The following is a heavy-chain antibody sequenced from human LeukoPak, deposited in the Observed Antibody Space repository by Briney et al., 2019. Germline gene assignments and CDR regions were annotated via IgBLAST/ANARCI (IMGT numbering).Heavy chain of an antibody. D-gene: IGHD3-22*01. CDR3: ARDRSPYDSSGSYYFDY. Sequence: SETLSLTCTVSGGSISSYYWSWIRQPPGKGLEWIGYIYYSGSTNYNPSLKSRVTISVDTSKNQFSLKLSSVTAADTAVYYCARDRSPYDSSGSYYFDYWGQGTLVTVSS. V-gene: IGHV4-59*12. CDR1: GGSISSYY. CDR2: IYYSGST. J-gene: IGHJ4*02.